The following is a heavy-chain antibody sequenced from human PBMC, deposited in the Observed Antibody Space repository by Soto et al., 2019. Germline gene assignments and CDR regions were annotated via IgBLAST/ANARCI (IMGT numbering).Heavy chain of an antibody. CDR2: IIPIFGTA. J-gene: IGHJ5*02. Sequence: SVKVSCKASGGTFSSYAISWVRQAPGQGLEWMGGIIPIFGTANYAQKFQGRVTITADESTSTAYMELSSLRSEDTAVYYCARDLGAYPQLWSPPQFDPWGQGTLVTVSS. CDR3: ARDLGAYPQLWSPPQFDP. V-gene: IGHV1-69*13. CDR1: GGTFSSYA. D-gene: IGHD5-18*01.